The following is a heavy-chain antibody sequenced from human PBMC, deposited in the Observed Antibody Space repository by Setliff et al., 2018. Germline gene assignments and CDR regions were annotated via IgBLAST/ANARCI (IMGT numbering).Heavy chain of an antibody. CDR3: ARDGWFGGLGPPGPYRLSRPYGMDV. Sequence: ASVKVSCKASGYTFTSYAMNWVRQAPGQGLEWMGWINTNTGNPTYAQGFTGRFVFSLDTSVSTAYLQISSLKAEDTAVYYCARDGWFGGLGPPGPYRLSRPYGMDVWGQGTTVTVSS. J-gene: IGHJ6*02. CDR2: INTNTGNP. CDR1: GYTFTSYA. V-gene: IGHV7-4-1*02. D-gene: IGHD3-10*01.